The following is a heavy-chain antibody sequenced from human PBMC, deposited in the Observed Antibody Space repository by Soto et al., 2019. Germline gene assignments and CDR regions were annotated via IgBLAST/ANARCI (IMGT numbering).Heavy chain of an antibody. CDR3: AKESYSGSYSPFDY. D-gene: IGHD1-26*01. V-gene: IGHV3-9*01. Sequence: VQLVESGGGLVQPGRSLRLSCAASGFTFDDYAMHWVRQAPGKGLEWVSSISWNSDSIGYADSVKDRFTISRDNAKNSLYLQMNSLRAEDTALYYCAKESYSGSYSPFDYWGQGTLVTVSS. CDR1: GFTFDDYA. J-gene: IGHJ4*02. CDR2: ISWNSDSI.